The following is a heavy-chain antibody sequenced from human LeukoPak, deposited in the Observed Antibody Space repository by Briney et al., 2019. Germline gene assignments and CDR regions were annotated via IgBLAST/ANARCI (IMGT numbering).Heavy chain of an antibody. CDR2: IYYSGTT. CDR3: ARDDDSSSFSYYYMDV. J-gene: IGHJ6*03. CDR1: GVSMSSGGNY. Sequence: TSETLSLTCTVSGVSMSSGGNYWSWIRQHPGKGLEWIGYIYYSGTTQYNPSFKSRITISVDASKNQFSLRLSSVTAADTAVYYCARDDDSSSFSYYYMDVWGKGTTVTVSS. V-gene: IGHV4-31*03. D-gene: IGHD6-6*01.